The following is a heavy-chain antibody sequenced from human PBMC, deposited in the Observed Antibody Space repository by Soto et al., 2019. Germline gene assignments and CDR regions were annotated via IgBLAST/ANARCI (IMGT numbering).Heavy chain of an antibody. Sequence: QVQLRESGPGLVKPSQTLSLTCTVSGGSINSGGYYWIWIRQHPGKGLEWIGYMYYSGSTYYNPYLRSRVIRSADTSENHFSLKLSSVTAADTAVYFCARGYRQSGYSSSWVFDYWGQGTLVNVSS. J-gene: IGHJ4*02. CDR3: ARGYRQSGYSSSWVFDY. CDR2: MYYSGST. V-gene: IGHV4-31*03. CDR1: GGSINSGGYY. D-gene: IGHD6-13*01.